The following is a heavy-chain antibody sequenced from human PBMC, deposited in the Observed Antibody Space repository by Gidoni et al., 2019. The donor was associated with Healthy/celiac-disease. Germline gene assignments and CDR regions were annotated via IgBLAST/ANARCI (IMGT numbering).Heavy chain of an antibody. V-gene: IGHV1-46*01. Sequence: QLPLVQSGAEVKKPGASVKVSCKAAGYTFTNHYMHWVRQAPGQGLEWMGIINPSGGSTSYAQKLQGRVTMTRDTSTSTVYMELRSLRSEDTAVYYCARAGPDEASYYYGMDVWGQGTTVTVPS. J-gene: IGHJ6*02. CDR3: ARAGPDEASYYYGMDV. CDR1: GYTFTNHY. CDR2: INPSGGST. D-gene: IGHD1-1*01.